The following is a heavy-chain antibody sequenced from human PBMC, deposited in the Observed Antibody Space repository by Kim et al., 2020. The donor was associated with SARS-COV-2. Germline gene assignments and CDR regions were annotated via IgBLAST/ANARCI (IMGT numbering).Heavy chain of an antibody. Sequence: GGSLRLSCAVSGFTFSSYGMHWVRQAPGKGLEWVAVILYDGNKKYFADSVKGRFTISRDNSKNALYLQMNSLRAEDSAVYYCAKERSVVRGVIGRNYYYYYDMDVWGQGTTVTVSS. V-gene: IGHV3-33*06. J-gene: IGHJ6*02. D-gene: IGHD3-10*01. CDR2: ILYDGNKK. CDR3: AKERSVVRGVIGRNYYYYYDMDV. CDR1: GFTFSSYG.